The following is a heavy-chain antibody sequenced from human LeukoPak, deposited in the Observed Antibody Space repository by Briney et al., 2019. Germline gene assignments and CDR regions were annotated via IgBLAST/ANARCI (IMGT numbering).Heavy chain of an antibody. J-gene: IGHJ6*04. CDR3: AKFRRKGATIGYYYYYGMAV. Sequence: SETLSLTCAVYGGSFSGYYWSWIRQPPGKGLEWIGEINHSGSTNYNPSLKSRVTISVDTSKNQFSLKLSSVTAADTAVYYCAKFRRKGATIGYYYYYGMAVWGKGTPVTVS. V-gene: IGHV4-34*01. CDR2: INHSGST. D-gene: IGHD5-12*01. CDR1: GGSFSGYY.